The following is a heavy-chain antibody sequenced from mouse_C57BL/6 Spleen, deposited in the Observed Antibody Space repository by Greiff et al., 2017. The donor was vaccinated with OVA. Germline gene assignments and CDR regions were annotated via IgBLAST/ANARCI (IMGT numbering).Heavy chain of an antibody. D-gene: IGHD1-1*01. CDR1: GYTFTSYW. V-gene: IGHV1-72*01. J-gene: IGHJ2*01. CDR2: LDPNSGGT. CDR3: ARSPYYYGSSQYYFDY. Sequence: QVQLQQSGAELVKPGASVKLSCKASGYTFTSYWMHWVKQRPGRGLEWIGRLDPNSGGTKYNEKFKSKATLTVDKPSSTAYMPLRSLTSEDSAVYNCARSPYYYGSSQYYFDYWAKAPLSQSPQ.